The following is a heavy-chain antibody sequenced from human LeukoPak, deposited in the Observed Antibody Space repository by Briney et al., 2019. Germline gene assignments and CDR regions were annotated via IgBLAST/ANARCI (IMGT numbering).Heavy chain of an antibody. CDR1: GYTFINYG. CDR2: ISGFNGNT. J-gene: IGHJ4*02. Sequence: GASVKVSCKASGYTFINYGITWVRQAPGQGLEWMGWISGFNGNTNYAQKIQGRVTMTRDTATSTVYMELRGLRNDDTAVYYCARSKDATCWYEPYYLDSWGQGSLVTVSS. D-gene: IGHD6-13*01. CDR3: ARSKDATCWYEPYYLDS. V-gene: IGHV1-18*01.